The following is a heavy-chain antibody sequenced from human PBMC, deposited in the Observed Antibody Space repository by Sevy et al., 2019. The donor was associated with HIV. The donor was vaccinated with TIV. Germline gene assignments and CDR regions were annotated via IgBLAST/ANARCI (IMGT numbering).Heavy chain of an antibody. CDR2: IYRSGST. CDR3: ARCVVAATYFDC. CDR1: GGSISSSNW. V-gene: IGHV4-4*02. D-gene: IGHD2-21*01. J-gene: IGHJ4*02. Sequence: SETLSLTCAVSGGSISSSNWWSWVRQPPGKGLEWIGEIYRSGSTNYNPSLKSRVTISVDKSKNQFSLKLSSVTAADTAVYYCARCVVAATYFDCWGQGTLVTVSS.